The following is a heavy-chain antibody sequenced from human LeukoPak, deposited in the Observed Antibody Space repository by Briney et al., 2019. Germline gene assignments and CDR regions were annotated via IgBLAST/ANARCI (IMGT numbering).Heavy chain of an antibody. CDR1: GFTFSSYS. CDR3: AKDSMAVAGTILDY. V-gene: IGHV3-30*02. CDR2: IRYDGSNK. Sequence: GGSLRLSCAASGFTFSSYSMNWVRQAPGKGLEWVAFIRYDGSNKYYADSVKGRFTISRDNSKNTLYLQMNSLRAEDTAVYYCAKDSMAVAGTILDYWGQGTLVTVSS. D-gene: IGHD6-19*01. J-gene: IGHJ4*02.